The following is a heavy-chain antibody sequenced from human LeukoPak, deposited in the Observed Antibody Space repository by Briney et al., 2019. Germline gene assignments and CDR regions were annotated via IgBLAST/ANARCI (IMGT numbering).Heavy chain of an antibody. CDR2: ISYDGSNK. V-gene: IGHV3-30*18. D-gene: IGHD4-17*01. CDR1: GFTFSSYG. Sequence: PGGSLRLSCAASGFTFSSYGMHWVRQAPGKGLEWVAVISYDGSNKYYADSVKGRFTISRDNSKNTLYLQMNSLRVEDTAVYYCAKDSRFYGDPPQHWGQGTLVTVSS. J-gene: IGHJ1*01. CDR3: AKDSRFYGDPPQH.